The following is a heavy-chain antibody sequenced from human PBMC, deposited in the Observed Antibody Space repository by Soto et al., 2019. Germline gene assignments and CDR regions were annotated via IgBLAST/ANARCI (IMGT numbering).Heavy chain of an antibody. V-gene: IGHV3-30-3*01. CDR2: ISYEGSNK. CDR3: ARDGYCSGGSCLDGMDV. J-gene: IGHJ6*02. CDR1: GFTFSSYA. Sequence: GGSLRLSCAASGFTFSSYAMHWVRQAPGTGLEWVAVISYEGSNKYYADSVKGRFTISRDNSKNTLYLQMTSLRGEDTAVYYCARDGYCSGGSCLDGMDVWGQGTTVTVSS. D-gene: IGHD2-15*01.